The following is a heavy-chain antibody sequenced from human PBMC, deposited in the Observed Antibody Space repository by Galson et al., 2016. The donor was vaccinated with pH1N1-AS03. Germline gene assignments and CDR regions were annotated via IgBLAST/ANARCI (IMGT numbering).Heavy chain of an antibody. Sequence: SLRLSCAASGFTFNNFAMGWVRQAPGKGLEWVSGISSSGATTNYADSVRGRFTISRDTSKKTMHLQMNSLRVEDTALYCCAKWSYRFDSSGYVGYFDLWGRGTLVTVS. CDR1: GFTFNNFA. D-gene: IGHD3-22*01. J-gene: IGHJ2*01. CDR3: AKWSYRFDSSGYVGYFDL. V-gene: IGHV3-23*01. CDR2: ISSSGATT.